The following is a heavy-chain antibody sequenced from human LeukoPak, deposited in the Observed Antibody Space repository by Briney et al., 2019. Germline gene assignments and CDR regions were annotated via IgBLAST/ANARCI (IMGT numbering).Heavy chain of an antibody. CDR2: INPNSGGT. CDR1: GYTFTGYY. D-gene: IGHD1-26*01. J-gene: IGHJ4*02. V-gene: IGHV1-2*02. Sequence: ASVKVSCKASGYTFTGYYMHWVRQAPGQGLEWMGWINPNSGGTNYAQKFQGRVTMTRDTSISTAYMELSRLRSDDTAVYYCARGSQRVGATSGFDYWGQGTLVTVSS. CDR3: ARGSQRVGATSGFDY.